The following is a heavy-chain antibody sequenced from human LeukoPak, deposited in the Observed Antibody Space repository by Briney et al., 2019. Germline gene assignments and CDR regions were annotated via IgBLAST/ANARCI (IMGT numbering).Heavy chain of an antibody. CDR3: ARAPIGSGNDYYFDY. J-gene: IGHJ4*02. Sequence: SQTLSPTCTVSGGPISSGAYYWSWIRQHPGKGLEWIGYIYYSGSTYYNPSLKSRVIISIDTSKNQFSLNLSSVTAADTAVYYCARAPIGSGNDYYFDYWGQGTLVTVSS. CDR2: IYYSGST. D-gene: IGHD3-10*01. CDR1: GGPISSGAYY. V-gene: IGHV4-31*03.